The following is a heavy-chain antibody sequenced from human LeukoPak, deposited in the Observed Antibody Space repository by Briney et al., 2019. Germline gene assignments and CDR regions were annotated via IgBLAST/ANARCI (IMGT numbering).Heavy chain of an antibody. Sequence: GGSLRLSCAASGFLFSSFSMTWVRQAPGKGPEWVSTTAAGGGTTYYADSVKGRFTVSRDNYENTLYLEMNSLRDEDTAVYFCAKDRGIVSTISRWSAPWGQGTLVTVSS. D-gene: IGHD5/OR15-5a*01. CDR1: GFLFSSFS. CDR3: AKDRGIVSTISRWSAP. V-gene: IGHV3-23*01. CDR2: TAAGGGTT. J-gene: IGHJ5*02.